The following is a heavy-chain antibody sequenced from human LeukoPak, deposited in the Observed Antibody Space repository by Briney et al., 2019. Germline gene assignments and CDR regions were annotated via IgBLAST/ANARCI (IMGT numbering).Heavy chain of an antibody. CDR1: GGSFSGYY. D-gene: IGHD1-14*01. Sequence: KPSETLSLTCAVYGGSFSGYYWSWIRQPPGKGLEWIGEINHSGSTYYNPSLKSRVTISVDRSKNPFSLKLSSVTAADTAVYYCARGPRFITPWFDPWGQGTLVTVSS. CDR3: ARGPRFITPWFDP. V-gene: IGHV4-34*01. J-gene: IGHJ5*02. CDR2: INHSGST.